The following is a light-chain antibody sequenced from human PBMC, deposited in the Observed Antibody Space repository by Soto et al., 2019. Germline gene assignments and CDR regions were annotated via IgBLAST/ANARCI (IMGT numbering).Light chain of an antibody. V-gene: IGKV1-33*01. Sequence: DSQMTQSPSSLSASVGDRVTITCQASQDINDYLNWYQQKPGKAPQLLIYDSSNLETGVPSRFSGSGSGTDFTLTISSLQPEDVATFYCQQYHTLFTFGPGTKVDI. CDR2: DSS. J-gene: IGKJ3*01. CDR1: QDINDY. CDR3: QQYHTLFT.